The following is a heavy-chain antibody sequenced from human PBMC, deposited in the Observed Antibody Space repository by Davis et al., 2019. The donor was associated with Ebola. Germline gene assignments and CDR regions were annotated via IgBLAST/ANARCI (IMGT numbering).Heavy chain of an antibody. D-gene: IGHD6-13*01. CDR1: GFTFSSYD. V-gene: IGHV3-13*01. J-gene: IGHJ4*02. CDR3: ARDFDHSSWSPVDY. CDR2: IGTAGDT. Sequence: GESLKISCAASGFTFSSYDMHWVRQATGKGLEWVSAIGTAGDTYYPGSVKGRFTISRENAKNSLYLQMNSLRVGDTAVYYCARDFDHSSWSPVDYWGQGTLVTVSS.